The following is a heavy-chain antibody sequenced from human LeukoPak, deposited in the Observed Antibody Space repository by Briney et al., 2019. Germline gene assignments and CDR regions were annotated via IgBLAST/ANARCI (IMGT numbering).Heavy chain of an antibody. D-gene: IGHD3-10*01. J-gene: IGHJ6*02. Sequence: GGSLKLSCAASGFTFSGSDMHWVRQASGKGLEWVGRIRSIANSYATAYDESVKGRFSISRDDSKNTAYLQMNSLKTEDTAVYYCTRLTMATDYSGMDVWGQGTTVTVSS. CDR3: TRLTMATDYSGMDV. CDR2: IRSIANSYAT. CDR1: GFTFSGSD. V-gene: IGHV3-73*01.